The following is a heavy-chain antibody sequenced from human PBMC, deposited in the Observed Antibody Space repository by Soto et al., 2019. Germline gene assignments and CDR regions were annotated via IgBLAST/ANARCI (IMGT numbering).Heavy chain of an antibody. CDR3: AREVASGSFDY. CDR2: IYYSGST. D-gene: IGHD3-10*01. J-gene: IGHJ4*02. V-gene: IGHV4-59*01. Sequence: SETLSLTCTVSGGSISSYYWSWIRQPPGKGLEWIGYIYYSGSTNYNPSLKSRVTISVDTSKNQFSLKLSSVTAADTAVYYCAREVASGSFDYWGQGTLVTVSS. CDR1: GGSISSYY.